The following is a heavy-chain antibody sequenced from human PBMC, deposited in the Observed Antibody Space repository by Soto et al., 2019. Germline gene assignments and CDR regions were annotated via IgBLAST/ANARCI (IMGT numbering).Heavy chain of an antibody. CDR3: ATLLRDIAYKDAFDI. Sequence: ASVKVSCKVSGYTLTELSMHWVRQAPVKGLEWMGGFDPEDGETIYAQKFQGRVTMTEATSTDTAYMELSSLRSEDTAVYYCATLLRDIAYKDAFDIWGQGTMVTVS. J-gene: IGHJ3*02. D-gene: IGHD3-16*01. V-gene: IGHV1-24*01. CDR1: GYTLTELS. CDR2: FDPEDGET.